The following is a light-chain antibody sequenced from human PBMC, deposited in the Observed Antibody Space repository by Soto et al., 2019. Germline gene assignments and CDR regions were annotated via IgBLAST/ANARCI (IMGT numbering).Light chain of an antibody. V-gene: IGKV1-12*01. CDR1: QTISTW. J-gene: IGKJ1*01. CDR3: QQGSSFPWT. CDR2: SAS. Sequence: DIQMTQSPSSLAASVGDRVTITCGASQTISTWLAWYQQKPGKAPKLLIYSASSLQSGVPSRFSGSGYGTDFTFTISSLQTEDFATYYCQQGSSFPWTFGQGTKVDIK.